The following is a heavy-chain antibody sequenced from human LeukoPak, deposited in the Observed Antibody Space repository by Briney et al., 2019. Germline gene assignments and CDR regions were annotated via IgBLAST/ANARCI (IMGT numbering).Heavy chain of an antibody. Sequence: GGSLRLSCAASGFTFDDYAMHWVRQAPGKGLEWVSTISWNSGSRDYADSVKGRFTISRDNAKNSLYLQMNSLRAEDTALYYCAKDTGLLYGSGSYSDYWGQGTLVTVSS. CDR2: ISWNSGSR. CDR1: GFTFDDYA. D-gene: IGHD3-10*01. CDR3: AKDTGLLYGSGSYSDY. V-gene: IGHV3-9*01. J-gene: IGHJ4*02.